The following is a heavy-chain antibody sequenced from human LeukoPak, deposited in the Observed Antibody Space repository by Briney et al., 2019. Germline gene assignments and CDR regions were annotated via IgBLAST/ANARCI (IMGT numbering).Heavy chain of an antibody. D-gene: IGHD6-19*01. Sequence: GGSLRLSCAASGFTFSSYAKSWVRQAPGEGLEWVSAITGSGGSTSYADSVKGRFTISRDSSKNTLYLQMSSLRGDDTAVYYCARRPVAGAGMPYNYYGLDVWGQGTTVIVSS. CDR3: ARRPVAGAGMPYNYYGLDV. CDR1: GFTFSSYA. CDR2: ITGSGGST. J-gene: IGHJ6*02. V-gene: IGHV3-23*01.